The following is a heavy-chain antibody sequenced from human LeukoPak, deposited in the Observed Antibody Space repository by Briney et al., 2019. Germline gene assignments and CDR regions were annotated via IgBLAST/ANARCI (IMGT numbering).Heavy chain of an antibody. CDR3: ARNTRGYGDAFDI. V-gene: IGHV1-8*01. CDR2: MNPNSGNT. D-gene: IGHD2-15*01. J-gene: IGHJ3*02. Sequence: ASVKVSCKASGYTFTSYDINWVRQATGQGLEWMGWMNPNSGNTGYAQKFQGRVTMTRNTSIGTAYMELSSLRSEDTAVYYCARNTRGYGDAFDIWGQGTMVTVSS. CDR1: GYTFTSYD.